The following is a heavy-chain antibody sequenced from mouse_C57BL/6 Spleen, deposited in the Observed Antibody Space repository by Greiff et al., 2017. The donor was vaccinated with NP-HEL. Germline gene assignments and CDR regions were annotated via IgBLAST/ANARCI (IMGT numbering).Heavy chain of an antibody. CDR3: APSLGWYFDV. Sequence: QVQLQQSGPELVKPGASVKISCKASGYAFSSSWMNWVKQRPGKGLEWIGRIYPGDGDTNYNGKFKGKATLTADKSSSTAYMQLSSLTSEDSAVYFCAPSLGWYFDVWGTGTTVTVSS. J-gene: IGHJ1*03. V-gene: IGHV1-82*01. CDR2: IYPGDGDT. CDR1: GYAFSSSW.